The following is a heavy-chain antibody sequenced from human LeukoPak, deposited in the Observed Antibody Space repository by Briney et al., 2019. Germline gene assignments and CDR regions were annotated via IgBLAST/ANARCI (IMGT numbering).Heavy chain of an antibody. J-gene: IGHJ4*02. V-gene: IGHV1-69*04. CDR1: GGTFSSHA. CDR2: IIPILGIA. D-gene: IGHD3-22*01. CDR3: ARGIDYYDSSGYIDY. Sequence: SVKVSCKASGGTFSSHAISWVRQAPGQGLEWMGRIIPILGIANYAQKFQGRVTITADKSTSTAYMELSSLRSEDTAVYYCARGIDYYDSSGYIDYWGQGTLVTVSS.